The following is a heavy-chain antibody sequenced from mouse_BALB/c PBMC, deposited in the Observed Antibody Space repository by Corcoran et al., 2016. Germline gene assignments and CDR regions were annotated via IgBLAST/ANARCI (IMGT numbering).Heavy chain of an antibody. CDR2: IYPGSGSI. J-gene: IGHJ4*01. CDR3: AIRTYYDPYYYAMDY. V-gene: IGHV1-81*01. D-gene: IGHD2-4*01. CDR1: GYTFTDYV. Sequence: QVQLQQSGPELVKPGASVKMSCKASGYTFTDYVISWVKQRTGQGLEWIGEIYPGSGSIYYSEKFKDKATLTADKSSNTAYMQLSSLTSEDSAVYFCAIRTYYDPYYYAMDYWGQGTSVTVSS.